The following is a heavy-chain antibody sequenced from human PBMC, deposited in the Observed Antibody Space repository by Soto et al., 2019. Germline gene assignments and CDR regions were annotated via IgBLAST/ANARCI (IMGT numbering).Heavy chain of an antibody. CDR1: GGSVSSGSYY. CDR2: INYSRST. CDR3: ARVLGDHYHGGARFEP. Sequence: QVQLQESGPGLVKPSETLSLTCTVSGGSVSSGSYYWSWIRQPPGKGLEWIGYINYSRSTNYNPSTKSRAALSAVTSKSQFSLKLSSGTAGDTTVYYCARVLGDHYHGGARFEPWCKGTLVTVSP. D-gene: IGHD3-10*01. V-gene: IGHV4-61*01. J-gene: IGHJ5*02.